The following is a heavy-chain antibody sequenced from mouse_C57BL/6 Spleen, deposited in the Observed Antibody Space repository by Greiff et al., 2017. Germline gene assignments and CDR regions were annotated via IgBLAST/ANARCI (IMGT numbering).Heavy chain of an antibody. CDR1: GYTFTSYW. CDR2: IDPSDSET. D-gene: IGHD1-1*01. V-gene: IGHV1-52*01. CDR3: ARRGIYYPYYFDY. Sequence: QVQLKQPGAELVRPGSSVKLSCKASGYTFTSYWMHWVKQRPIQGLEWIGNIDPSDSETHYNQKFKDKATLTVDKSSSTAYMQLSSLTSEDSAVYYCARRGIYYPYYFDYWGQGTTLTVSS. J-gene: IGHJ2*01.